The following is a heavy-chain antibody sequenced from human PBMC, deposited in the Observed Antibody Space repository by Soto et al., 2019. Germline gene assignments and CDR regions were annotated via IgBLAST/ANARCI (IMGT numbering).Heavy chain of an antibody. CDR1: GGSISSSNW. J-gene: IGHJ2*01. CDR2: IYHRGST. D-gene: IGHD4-17*01. CDR3: SRQNGDYGVPPVWYFDR. Sequence: QVQLQESGPGLVKPSWTLSLTCAVSGGSISSSNWWSWVRQPPGQGLEWIGEIYHRGSTNYNPSLKRRATIAVDKFKIQFSLKPSSVTAADTAVDYCSRQNGDYGVPPVWYFDRWGCGTIVTVSS. V-gene: IGHV4-4*02.